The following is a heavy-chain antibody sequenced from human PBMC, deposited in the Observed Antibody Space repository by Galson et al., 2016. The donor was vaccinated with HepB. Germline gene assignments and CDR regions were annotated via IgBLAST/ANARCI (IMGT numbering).Heavy chain of an antibody. CDR2: IDGDGLNT. CDR1: GFTSSDFW. V-gene: IGHV3-74*01. J-gene: IGHJ4*02. CDR3: ARDINWVSLDF. D-gene: IGHD7-27*01. Sequence: SLRLSCAASGFTSSDFWIHWVRQAPGKGLVWVSRIDGDGLNTNYADSVKGRFTISRDNAKNTAYLQMNSLRVEDTAVYYCARDINWVSLDFWGQGTLVTVSS.